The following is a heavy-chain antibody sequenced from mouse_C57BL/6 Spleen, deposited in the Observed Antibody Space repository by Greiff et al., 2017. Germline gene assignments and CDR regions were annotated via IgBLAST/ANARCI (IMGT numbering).Heavy chain of an antibody. V-gene: IGHV5-16*01. Sequence: DVHLVESEGGLVQPGSSMKLSCTASGFTFSDYYMAWVRPVPEKGLEWVANINYDGSSTYYLDSLKSRFIISRDNAKNILYLQMSSLKSEDTATYYCAREGLGNFDYWGQGTTLTVSS. CDR2: INYDGSST. D-gene: IGHD4-1*01. J-gene: IGHJ2*01. CDR1: GFTFSDYY. CDR3: AREGLGNFDY.